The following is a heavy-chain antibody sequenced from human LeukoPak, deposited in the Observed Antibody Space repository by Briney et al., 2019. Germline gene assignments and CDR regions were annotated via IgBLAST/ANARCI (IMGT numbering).Heavy chain of an antibody. CDR2: ISGSGGST. CDR3: AKGAISWYYYYGMDV. CDR1: GFTFSSYS. J-gene: IGHJ6*02. D-gene: IGHD3-9*01. Sequence: PGGSLRLSCAASGFTFSSYSMNWVRQAPGKGLEWVSGISGSGGSTYYADSVKGRFTISRDNSKNTLYLQMNSLRAEDTALYYCAKGAISWYYYYGMDVWGQGTTVTVSS. V-gene: IGHV3-23*01.